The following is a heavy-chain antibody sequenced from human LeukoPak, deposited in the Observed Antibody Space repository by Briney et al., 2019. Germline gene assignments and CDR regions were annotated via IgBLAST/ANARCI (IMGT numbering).Heavy chain of an antibody. CDR3: ARWRSGFCSD. CDR2: IRNKLSNYAI. D-gene: IGHD3-3*01. J-gene: IGHJ4*02. V-gene: IGHV3-72*01. Sequence: PGGSLRLSCAASGFTFSSSAMSWVRQAPGKGLEWLGQIRNKLSNYAIEYAASVKGRITISRDESTNSVYLQMNSLKTEDTAMYYCARWRSGFCSDWGQGTLVTVSS. CDR1: GFTFSSSA.